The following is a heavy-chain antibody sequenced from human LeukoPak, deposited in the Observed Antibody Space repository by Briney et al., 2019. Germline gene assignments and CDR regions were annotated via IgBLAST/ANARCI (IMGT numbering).Heavy chain of an antibody. CDR3: AKGVKPAAMTWHFDL. V-gene: IGHV3-30*15. D-gene: IGHD2-2*01. Sequence: DSVKGRFTISRDNSKNTLILQMSSLRAEDTAVYYCAKGVKPAAMTWHFDLWGRGTLVTASS. J-gene: IGHJ2*01.